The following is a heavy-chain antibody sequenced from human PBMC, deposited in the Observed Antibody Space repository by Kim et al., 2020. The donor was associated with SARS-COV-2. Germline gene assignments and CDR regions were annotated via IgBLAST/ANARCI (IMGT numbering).Heavy chain of an antibody. CDR1: GYTFTSYY. D-gene: IGHD2-2*01. Sequence: ASVKVSCKASGYTFTSYYMHWVRQAPGQGLEWMGIINPSGGSTSYAQKFQGRVTMTRDTSTSTVYMELSSLRSEDTAVYYCARDWSYCSSTSCYSLHYWGQGTLVTVSS. CDR2: INPSGGST. V-gene: IGHV1-46*01. J-gene: IGHJ4*02. CDR3: ARDWSYCSSTSCYSLHY.